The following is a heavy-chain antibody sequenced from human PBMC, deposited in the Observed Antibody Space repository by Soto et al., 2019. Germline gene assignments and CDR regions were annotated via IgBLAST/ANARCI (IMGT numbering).Heavy chain of an antibody. V-gene: IGHV3-11*05. Sequence: GGSLRLSCAASGFTFGDYYMIWIRQAPGKGLKWVSYISSSSSYTNYADSVKGRFTISRDNAKNSLYLQMNSLRADDTAVYYCARVRALAADGMDVWGQGTTVTVSS. J-gene: IGHJ6*02. CDR3: ARVRALAADGMDV. CDR2: ISSSSSYT. CDR1: GFTFGDYY. D-gene: IGHD6-19*01.